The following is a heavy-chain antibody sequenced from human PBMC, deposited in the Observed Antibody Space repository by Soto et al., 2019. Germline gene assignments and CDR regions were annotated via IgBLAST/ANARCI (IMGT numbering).Heavy chain of an antibody. CDR1: GFTFSSYA. V-gene: IGHV3-23*01. CDR2: ISGSGDNT. D-gene: IGHD6-13*01. J-gene: IGHJ4*02. Sequence: QSGGSLRLSCAASGFTFSSYAMSWVRQAPGKGLEWASTISGSGDNTFYADSVKGRFTISRDNSKNTLYLPMSSLRAEDTAVYYCAKPYSSSWYGPFDYWGQGTLVTVSS. CDR3: AKPYSSSWYGPFDY.